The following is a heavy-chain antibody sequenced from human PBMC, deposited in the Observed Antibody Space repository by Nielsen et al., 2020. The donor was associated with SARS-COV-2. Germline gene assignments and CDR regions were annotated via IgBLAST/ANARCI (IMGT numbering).Heavy chain of an antibody. CDR2: IWYDGSNK. CDR3: ARDLIVGAFVY. J-gene: IGHJ4*02. D-gene: IGHD1-26*01. CDR1: GFTFSSYG. Sequence: GGSLRLSCAASGFTFSSYGMHWVRQAPGKGLEWVAVIWYDGSNKYYADSVKGRFTISRDNSKNTLYLQMNSLRAEDTAVYDCARDLIVGAFVYWGQGTLVTVSS. V-gene: IGHV3-33*01.